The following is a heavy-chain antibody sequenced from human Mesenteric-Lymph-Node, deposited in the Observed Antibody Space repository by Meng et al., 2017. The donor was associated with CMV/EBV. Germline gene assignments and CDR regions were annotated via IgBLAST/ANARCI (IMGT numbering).Heavy chain of an antibody. CDR3: ARHRIIVVVPAAKTGGFDY. V-gene: IGHV4-38-2*02. J-gene: IGHJ4*02. CDR2: IYYSGST. CDR1: GYSISSGYY. D-gene: IGHD2-2*01. Sequence: SETLSLTCTVSGYSISSGYYWGWIRQPPGKGLEWIGSIYYSGSTYYNPSLKSRVTISVDTSKNQFSLKLSSVTAADTAVYYCARHRIIVVVPAAKTGGFDYWGQGTLVTVSS.